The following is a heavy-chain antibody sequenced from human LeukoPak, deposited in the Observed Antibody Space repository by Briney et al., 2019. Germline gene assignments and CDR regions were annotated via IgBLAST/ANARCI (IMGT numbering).Heavy chain of an antibody. J-gene: IGHJ4*02. Sequence: GGSLRLSCAASGFTFSSYAMSWVRQAPGKGLEWVSAISGSGGSTYYADSVKGRFTISRDNSKNTLYLLMNSLRAEDTAVYYCAKMTTVPPGDAEGFDYWGQGTLVTVSS. CDR3: AKMTTVPPGDAEGFDY. CDR1: GFTFSSYA. CDR2: ISGSGGST. D-gene: IGHD4-17*01. V-gene: IGHV3-23*01.